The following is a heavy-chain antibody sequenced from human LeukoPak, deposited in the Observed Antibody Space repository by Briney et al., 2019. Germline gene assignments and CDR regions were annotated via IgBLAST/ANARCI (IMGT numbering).Heavy chain of an antibody. V-gene: IGHV1-2*02. Sequence: ASVKVSCKASGHTFTGYYMHWVRQAPGQGLEWMGWINPNSGGTNYAQKFQGRVTMTRDTSISTAYMELSRLRSDDTAVYYCARAMIVVSPSDYWGQGTLVTVSS. CDR1: GHTFTGYY. CDR2: INPNSGGT. J-gene: IGHJ4*02. CDR3: ARAMIVVSPSDY. D-gene: IGHD3-22*01.